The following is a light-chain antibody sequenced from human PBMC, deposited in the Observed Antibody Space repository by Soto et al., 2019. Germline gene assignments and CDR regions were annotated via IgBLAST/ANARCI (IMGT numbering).Light chain of an antibody. CDR1: QSLNSN. CDR2: GAS. CDR3: QQYGSSPMWT. J-gene: IGKJ1*01. V-gene: IGKV3-20*01. Sequence: TQSPVILSVSPWERATVSCRASQSLNSNLAWYQQKPGQAPRLLIYGASSRATGIPDRFSGSGSGTDFTLTISRLEPEDFAVYYCQQYGSSPMWTFGQGTKVDIK.